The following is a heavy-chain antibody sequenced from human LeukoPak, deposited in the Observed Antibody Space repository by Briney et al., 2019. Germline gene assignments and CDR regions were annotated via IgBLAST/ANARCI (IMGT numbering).Heavy chain of an antibody. D-gene: IGHD3-9*01. CDR2: IYYSGST. CDR3: ARQDYDILTGYYPFDY. CDR1: GASISSSSHY. Sequence: SETLSLTCTVSGASISSSSHYWGWIRQPPGKGLEWIGSIYYSGSTYYNPSLKSRVTISVDTSKNQFSLKLSSVTATDTAVYYCARQDYDILTGYYPFDYWGQGTLVTVSS. J-gene: IGHJ4*02. V-gene: IGHV4-39*01.